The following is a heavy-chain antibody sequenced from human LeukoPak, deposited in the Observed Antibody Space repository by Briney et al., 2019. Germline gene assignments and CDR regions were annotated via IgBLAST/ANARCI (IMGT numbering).Heavy chain of an antibody. Sequence: GGSLRLSCAASGFTFNNYWMSWVRQAPGKGLQWVANIKQDGSEKYYVDSVKGRFTISRDNAKNSLYVQMNSLRAEDTAVYYCARLRGLYSDTNRYQTALDCWGQGTLVTVSS. CDR1: GFTFNNYW. CDR2: IKQDGSEK. J-gene: IGHJ4*02. D-gene: IGHD1-26*01. CDR3: ARLRGLYSDTNRYQTALDC. V-gene: IGHV3-7*01.